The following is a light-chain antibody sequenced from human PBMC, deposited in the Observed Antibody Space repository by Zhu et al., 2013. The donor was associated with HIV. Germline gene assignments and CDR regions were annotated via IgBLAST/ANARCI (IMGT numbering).Light chain of an antibody. CDR3: QQNDSSSLT. V-gene: IGKV3-20*01. Sequence: EIVLTQSPGTLSLSPGERATLSCRASQSVSDNYLAWYQQKPGQAPRLLIYGTSSRPTGIPDRFSGSGSGTDFTLSISRLDPEDFAVYYCQQNDSSSLTFGGGTTVEI. CDR2: GTS. CDR1: QSVSDNY. J-gene: IGKJ4*01.